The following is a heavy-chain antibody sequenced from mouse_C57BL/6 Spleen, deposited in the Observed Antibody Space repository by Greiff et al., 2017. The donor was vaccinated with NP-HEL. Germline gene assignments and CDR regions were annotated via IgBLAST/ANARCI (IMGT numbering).Heavy chain of an antibody. CDR3: ARFLPYYCDY. CDR2: TYWDDDK. Sequence: QVTLKVSGPGILQPSQSLSLSCSFSGFSLSTSGMRVSWMRPPSGQGLVWLVYTYWDDDKRYNPSLKSRLTITKDTSRKQVFLKITGVDTADTATYYCARFLPYYCDYWGKGTTLTVSS. V-gene: IGHV8-12*01. D-gene: IGHD2-10*01. CDR1: GFSLSTSGMR. J-gene: IGHJ2*01.